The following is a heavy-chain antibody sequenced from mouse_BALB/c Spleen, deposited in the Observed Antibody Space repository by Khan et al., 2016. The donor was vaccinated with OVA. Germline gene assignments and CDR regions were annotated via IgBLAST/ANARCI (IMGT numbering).Heavy chain of an antibody. CDR2: ISPNSDGS. CDR1: GYTFTSYV. D-gene: IGHD1-1*01. CDR3: LRSLYYDGSAYEGFAY. J-gene: IGHJ3*01. Sequence: DVQLQESGPELVKPGASVKMSCKASGYTFTSYVMHWVKQKPGQGLEWIGYISPNSDGSKYNEKFRGKATLTSDKSSSTAYMELSSLTSEDSAVYYGLRSLYYDGSAYEGFAYWGQGTLVTVSA. V-gene: IGHV1S136*01.